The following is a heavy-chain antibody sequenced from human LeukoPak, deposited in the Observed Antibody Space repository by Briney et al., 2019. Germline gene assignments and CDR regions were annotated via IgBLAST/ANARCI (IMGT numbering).Heavy chain of an antibody. CDR3: AKVELYSSSWYTFDY. V-gene: IGHV3-23*01. D-gene: IGHD6-13*01. CDR1: GFTFSSYA. CDR2: ISGSGGST. Sequence: PGGSLRLYCAASGFTFSSYAMSWVRQAPGKGLEWVSAISGSGGSTYYADSVKGRFTISRDNSKNTLYLQMNSLRAEDTAVYYCAKVELYSSSWYTFDYWGQGTLVTVSS. J-gene: IGHJ4*02.